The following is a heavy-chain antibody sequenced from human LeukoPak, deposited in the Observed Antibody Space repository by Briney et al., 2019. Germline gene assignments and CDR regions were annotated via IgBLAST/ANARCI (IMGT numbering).Heavy chain of an antibody. CDR1: GYTFTAYY. V-gene: IGHV1-2*02. CDR3: ARGQLWSDY. J-gene: IGHJ4*02. Sequence: ASVKASCKASGYTFTAYYIHWVRQAPGQGLEWMGWINPNSGGTNCAQKFQDRVTMTSDTSISTAYLDLSRLRSDDTAVYYCARGQLWSDYWGQGTLVTVSS. CDR2: INPNSGGT. D-gene: IGHD5-18*01.